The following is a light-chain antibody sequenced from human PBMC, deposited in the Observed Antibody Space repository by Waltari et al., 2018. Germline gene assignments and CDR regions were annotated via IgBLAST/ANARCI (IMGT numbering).Light chain of an antibody. CDR2: DAS. Sequence: EIVLTQSPATLSLSPGERATLSCSASQSISTYLAWYQQRPGQAPRLLIYDASNRASGIPARFSGSGSGTDFTLTISSLEPEDFAVYYCQQRSDWQLAFGGGTKVEI. V-gene: IGKV3-11*01. J-gene: IGKJ4*01. CDR1: QSISTY. CDR3: QQRSDWQLA.